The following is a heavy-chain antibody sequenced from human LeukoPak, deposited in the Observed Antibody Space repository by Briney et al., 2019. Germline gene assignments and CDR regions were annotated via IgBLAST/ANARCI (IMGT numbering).Heavy chain of an antibody. Sequence: GGALRLSCAASGFTFSSHTMNWVRQAPGKGLEWVSSISRSSSYISYADSVKGRFTISRDNANNSLYLQMNSLRAEDTAVYFCAKDRDDYGDSLYDNWGQGTLVSVSS. CDR2: ISRSSSYI. CDR1: GFTFSSHT. D-gene: IGHD4-17*01. J-gene: IGHJ4*02. V-gene: IGHV3-21*01. CDR3: AKDRDDYGDSLYDN.